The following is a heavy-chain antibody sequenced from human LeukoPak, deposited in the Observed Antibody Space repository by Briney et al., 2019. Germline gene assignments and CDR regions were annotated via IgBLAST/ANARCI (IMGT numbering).Heavy chain of an antibody. Sequence: GGSLRLSCAASGFTFSSYGMHWVRQAPGKGLEWVSAISDSGERTDYGDSVKGRFTISRDNSKNTLYLQMNSLRAEDTAVYYCARRVEGTKDYWGQGTQVTVSS. CDR1: GFTFSSYG. J-gene: IGHJ4*02. D-gene: IGHD2-8*01. V-gene: IGHV3-23*01. CDR3: ARRVEGTKDY. CDR2: ISDSGERT.